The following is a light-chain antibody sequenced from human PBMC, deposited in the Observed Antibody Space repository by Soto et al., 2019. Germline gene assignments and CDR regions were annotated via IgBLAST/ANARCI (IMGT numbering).Light chain of an antibody. CDR3: QHAHSFPLIT. J-gene: IGKJ5*01. V-gene: IGKV1-12*01. CDR1: EDISTW. CDR2: AAS. Sequence: DIQMTQSPSSVSASVGDRVTITCRSSEDISTWLAWYQQKPGKAPKLLIYAASSLQSGVPSRFSGSGSGTDFTLTICRLQPEDFATCYCQHAHSFPLITFGQGTRLDIK.